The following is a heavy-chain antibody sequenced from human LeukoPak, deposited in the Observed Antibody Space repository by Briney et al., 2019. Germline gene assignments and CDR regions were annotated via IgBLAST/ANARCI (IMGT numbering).Heavy chain of an antibody. CDR3: ARHTGSLYDFWSGYIDY. CDR1: GFTFTSSA. D-gene: IGHD3-3*01. CDR2: IVVGSGNT. Sequence: SVKVSCKASGFTFTSSAMQWVRQARGQRLEWIGWIVVGSGNTNYAQKFQERVTITRDMSTSTAYMELRSLRSDDTAVYYCARHTGSLYDFWSGYIDYWGQGTLVTASS. J-gene: IGHJ4*02. V-gene: IGHV1-58*02.